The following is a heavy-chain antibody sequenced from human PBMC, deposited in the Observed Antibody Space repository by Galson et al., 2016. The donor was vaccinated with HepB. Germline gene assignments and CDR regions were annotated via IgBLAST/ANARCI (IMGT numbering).Heavy chain of an antibody. V-gene: IGHV3-30*04. Sequence: SLRLSCAASGFTFSSCALHWVRQAPGKGLEWVALISYDGSIKYYADSVKGRFTISRDNSKNALSLQMNSLRAEDTAVYYCAREGTNIAVAATAFDYWGQGTLVTVSS. D-gene: IGHD6-19*01. CDR1: GFTFSSCA. J-gene: IGHJ4*02. CDR2: ISYDGSIK. CDR3: AREGTNIAVAATAFDY.